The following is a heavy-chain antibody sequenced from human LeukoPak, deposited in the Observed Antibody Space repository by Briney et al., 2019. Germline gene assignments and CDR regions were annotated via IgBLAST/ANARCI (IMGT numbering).Heavy chain of an antibody. CDR1: GGSISSGGYS. D-gene: IGHD2-15*01. CDR3: ARAPGWGYSGTYFDL. V-gene: IGHV4-30-2*01. Sequence: SETLSLTCAVSGGSISSGGYSWSWIRQPPGKGLEWIGYIYHSGSTYYNASLKSRVTISVDRSKNQFSLKLSSVTAADTAVYYCARAPGWGYSGTYFDLWGRGTLVTVSS. CDR2: IYHSGST. J-gene: IGHJ2*01.